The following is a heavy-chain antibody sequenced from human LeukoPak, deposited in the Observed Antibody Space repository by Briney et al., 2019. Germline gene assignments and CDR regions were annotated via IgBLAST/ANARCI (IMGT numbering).Heavy chain of an antibody. D-gene: IGHD3-3*01. Sequence: PGGSLRLSCAGSGFTFSSYAMSWVRQAPGKGLEWVSAISGSGGSTYYADSVKGRFTISRDNSKNTLYLQMNSLRAEDTAVYYCAKDQQHFGVVAQANDYWGQGTLVTVSS. J-gene: IGHJ4*02. CDR2: ISGSGGST. CDR1: GFTFSSYA. V-gene: IGHV3-23*01. CDR3: AKDQQHFGVVAQANDY.